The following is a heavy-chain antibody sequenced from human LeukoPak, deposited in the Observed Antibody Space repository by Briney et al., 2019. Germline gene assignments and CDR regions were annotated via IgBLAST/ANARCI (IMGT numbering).Heavy chain of an antibody. V-gene: IGHV1-69*13. D-gene: IGHD3-22*01. CDR1: GGTFSSYA. CDR3: ASNYYDSSGYYPRGWFDP. J-gene: IGHJ5*02. CDR2: IIPIFGTA. Sequence: ASVKVSCKASGGTFSSYAISWVRQAPGQGLEWMGGIIPIFGTANYAQKFQGRVTITADESTSTAYMELSSLRSEDTAVYYCASNYYDSSGYYPRGWFDPWGQGTLVTVSS.